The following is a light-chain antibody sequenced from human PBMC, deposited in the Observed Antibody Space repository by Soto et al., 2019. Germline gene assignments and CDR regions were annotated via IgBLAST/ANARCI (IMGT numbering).Light chain of an antibody. CDR2: YND. J-gene: IGLJ2*01. V-gene: IGLV1-40*01. CDR3: QSYDSSLSGHVV. CDR1: SSNLGSGFD. Sequence: QSVLTQPPSGSGAPGPRVTISCTGRSSNLGSGFDVQWYHQLPGTAPKLLIYYNDNRPSGVPDRFSGSKSGTSASLAITGLQADDEADYYCQSYDSSLSGHVVFGGGTKLTVL.